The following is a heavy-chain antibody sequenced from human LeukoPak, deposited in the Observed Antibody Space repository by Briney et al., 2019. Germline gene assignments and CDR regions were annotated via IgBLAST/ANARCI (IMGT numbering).Heavy chain of an antibody. Sequence: PSQTMSLTSAVYGGSFSGYYWSWNSQPPGKGLEWIGATNPSGSTNSNPSLKTRVTIAVDTSKNQFSLKLSSVTGADWAVYSCASVKALWFGESRFDYWGQGTLVTVSS. CDR2: TNPSGST. CDR3: ASVKALWFGESRFDY. D-gene: IGHD3-10*01. J-gene: IGHJ4*02. CDR1: GGSFSGYY. V-gene: IGHV4-34*01.